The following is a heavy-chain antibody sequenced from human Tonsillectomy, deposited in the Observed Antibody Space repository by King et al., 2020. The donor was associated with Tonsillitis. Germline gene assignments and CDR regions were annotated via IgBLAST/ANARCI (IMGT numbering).Heavy chain of an antibody. CDR1: GGSISSYY. D-gene: IGHD2-15*01. CDR2: IYTSGST. CDR3: ARMLAPPRQYCSGGSCYYFDY. V-gene: IGHV4-4*07. Sequence: QLQESGPXXVXPSETLXLTCTVSGGSISSYYWSWIRQPAGKGLEWIGRIYTSGSTNYNPSLKSRVTMSVDTSKNQFSLKLSSVTAADTAVYYCARMLAPPRQYCSGGSCYYFDYWGQGTLVTVSS. J-gene: IGHJ4*02.